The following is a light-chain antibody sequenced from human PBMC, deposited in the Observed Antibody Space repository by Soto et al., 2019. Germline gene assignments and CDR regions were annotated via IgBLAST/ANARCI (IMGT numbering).Light chain of an antibody. V-gene: IGLV2-8*01. CDR3: YSYAGRNIWV. J-gene: IGLJ3*02. CDR1: GSDIGAYNF. CDR2: GVT. Sequence: QSALAQPLSASGSPGQSVTISCTGSGSDIGAYNFVSWYQQHPDKAPKLMIFGVTERPSGVPDRFSGSKSGNTASLTVSGLQADDEAVYYCYSYAGRNIWVFGGGTKLTVL.